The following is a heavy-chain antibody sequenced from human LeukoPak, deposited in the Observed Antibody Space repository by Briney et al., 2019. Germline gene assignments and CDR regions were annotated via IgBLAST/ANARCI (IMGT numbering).Heavy chain of an antibody. CDR3: AKEARVSRYCSSTSCLNWFDP. CDR1: GFTFSSYA. CDR2: ISGSGGST. J-gene: IGHJ5*02. Sequence: GGSLRLSCAASGFTFSSYAMSWVRQAPGKGLEGVSAISGSGGSTYYADSVKGRFTTSRDNSKNTLYLQMNSLRAEDTAVYYCAKEARVSRYCSSTSCLNWFDPWGQGTLVTVSS. D-gene: IGHD2-2*01. V-gene: IGHV3-23*01.